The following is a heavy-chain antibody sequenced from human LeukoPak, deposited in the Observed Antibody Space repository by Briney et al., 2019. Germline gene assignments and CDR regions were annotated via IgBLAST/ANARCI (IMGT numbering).Heavy chain of an antibody. CDR1: GYTLTELS. J-gene: IGHJ4*02. CDR2: FDPEDGET. D-gene: IGHD1-26*01. Sequence: GASVKVSCKVSGYTLTELSMHWVRQAPGKGLEWMGGFDPEDGETIYAQKFQGRVTMTEDTSTDTAYMELSSLRSEDTAVYYCATEKIVGATWGLYYFDYWGQGTLVTVSS. CDR3: ATEKIVGATWGLYYFDY. V-gene: IGHV1-24*01.